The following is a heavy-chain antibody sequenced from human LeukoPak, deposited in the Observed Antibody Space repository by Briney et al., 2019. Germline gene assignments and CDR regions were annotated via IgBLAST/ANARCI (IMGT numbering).Heavy chain of an antibody. CDR2: ISSSGSTI. CDR3: AKAPVTSCRGAFCYPFDS. D-gene: IGHD2-15*01. V-gene: IGHV3-11*01. CDR1: GFTFSDYY. Sequence: GGSLRLSCAASGFTFSDYYMSWIRQAPGKGLEWVSYISSSGSTIYYADSVKGRFTISRDNAKNSLYLQMNSLRAEDAAVYYCAKAPVTSCRGAFCYPFDSWGQGTLVTVSS. J-gene: IGHJ4*02.